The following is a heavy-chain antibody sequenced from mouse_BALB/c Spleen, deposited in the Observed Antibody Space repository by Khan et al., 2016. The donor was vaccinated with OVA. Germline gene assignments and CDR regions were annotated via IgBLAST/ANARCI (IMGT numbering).Heavy chain of an antibody. CDR3: ARSGGNFHWYFDV. CDR1: GFTFSSFG. V-gene: IGHV5-17*02. CDR2: ISSGSSTI. D-gene: IGHD2-1*01. J-gene: IGHJ1*01. Sequence: EVMLVESGGGLVQPGGSRKLSCAASGFTFSSFGMHWVRQAPKKGLEWVAYISSGSSTIYYVETVKGRFPISRDNPKNTLFLQMTSLRSEDTAMYYCARSGGNFHWYFDVWGAGTSVTVSS.